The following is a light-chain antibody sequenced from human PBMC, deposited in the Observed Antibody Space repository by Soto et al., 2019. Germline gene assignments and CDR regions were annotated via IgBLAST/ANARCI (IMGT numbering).Light chain of an antibody. Sequence: QLVLTQPPSMSGAPGQRVTISCTGSSSNIGAGYDVHWYQLLPETAPKLLIYGNTNRPSGVPDRFSGSKSGTSASLAITGLRAEDEADYYCQSHDSSLNSWVFGGGTKLTVL. V-gene: IGLV1-40*01. CDR3: QSHDSSLNSWV. CDR2: GNT. J-gene: IGLJ3*02. CDR1: SSNIGAGYD.